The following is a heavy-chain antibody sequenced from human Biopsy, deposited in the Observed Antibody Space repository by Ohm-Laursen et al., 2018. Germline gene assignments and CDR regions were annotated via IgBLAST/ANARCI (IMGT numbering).Heavy chain of an antibody. J-gene: IGHJ4*02. D-gene: IGHD1-1*01. V-gene: IGHV1-69*01. Sequence: SSVKVSCKTYGYTFTSYDISWMRQVSGQGLEWMGEINSMFGTTNYAQTFQGRVTITADESTSTAYMEVSSLRSEDTAVYYCAKRGVERGRPLAYWGQGTLVTVSS. CDR2: INSMFGTT. CDR3: AKRGVERGRPLAY. CDR1: GYTFTSYD.